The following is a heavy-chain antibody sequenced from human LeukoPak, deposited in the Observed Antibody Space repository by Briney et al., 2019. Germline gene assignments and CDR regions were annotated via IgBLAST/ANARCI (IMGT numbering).Heavy chain of an antibody. CDR3: ARLAKYYDSSGYGFDV. V-gene: IGHV3-21*01. CDR2: ISSSSSYI. J-gene: IGHJ3*01. D-gene: IGHD3-22*01. Sequence: GGSLRLSCAASGSTFSSYSMNWGRQAQRKGLEWVSSISSSSSYIYYAATVKVRMTSARDNAKNSLYLQINSLGAEDTAVYYCARLAKYYDSSGYGFDVWGQGTMVTVSS. CDR1: GSTFSSYS.